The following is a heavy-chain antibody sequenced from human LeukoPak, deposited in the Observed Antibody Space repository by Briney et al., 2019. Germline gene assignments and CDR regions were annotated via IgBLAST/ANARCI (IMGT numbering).Heavy chain of an antibody. V-gene: IGHV3-30*02. D-gene: IGHD6-6*01. CDR3: AKEPIAASDYYYMDV. CDR1: GVTFSSYG. J-gene: IGHJ6*03. Sequence: GGSLRLSCAASGVTFSSYGMHWGRQAPGKGLEWVAFIRYDGSNKYYADSVKGRFTISRDNSKNSLYLQMNSLRAEDTAVYYCAKEPIAASDYYYMDVWGKGTTVTVSS. CDR2: IRYDGSNK.